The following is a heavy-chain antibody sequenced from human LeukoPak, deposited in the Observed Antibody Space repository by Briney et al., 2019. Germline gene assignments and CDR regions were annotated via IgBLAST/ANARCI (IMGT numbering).Heavy chain of an antibody. CDR3: ARDVPSSSWETFDY. V-gene: IGHV1-18*01. D-gene: IGHD6-13*01. Sequence: ASVKVSCKASGYTFTSYGISWVRQAPGQGLEWMGWISAYNGNTNYAQKLQGRVTMTTDTSTSTAYMELSSLRSEDTAVYYCARDVPSSSWETFDYWGQGTLVTVSS. CDR1: GYTFTSYG. J-gene: IGHJ4*02. CDR2: ISAYNGNT.